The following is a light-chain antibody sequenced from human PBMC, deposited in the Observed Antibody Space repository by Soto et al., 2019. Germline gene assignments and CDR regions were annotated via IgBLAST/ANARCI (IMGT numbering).Light chain of an antibody. CDR1: QSLLHTDGYNY. J-gene: IGKJ1*01. Sequence: DIVMTQSPVSLPVTPGEPASISCRSSQSLLHTDGYNYLDWYLQKPGQSPQLLICLGSNRASGVPDRFSGRGSGTDFTLTISRVEAEDFGVYFCMQALQTPWTFGQGTRVEVK. V-gene: IGKV2-28*01. CDR2: LGS. CDR3: MQALQTPWT.